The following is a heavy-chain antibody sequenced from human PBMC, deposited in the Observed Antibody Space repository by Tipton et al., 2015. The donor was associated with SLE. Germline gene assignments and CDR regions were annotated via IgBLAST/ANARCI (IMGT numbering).Heavy chain of an antibody. Sequence: SLRLSCAASGFTFSTYAMTWVRQAPGKGLEWVSTIYSGGFTSSSVSVEGRFIIFRDDSKNTVTLQLNSLVTEDTAVYYCARRYSSGWFIDSWGQGTLVTVSS. J-gene: IGHJ4*02. CDR2: IYSGGFT. CDR3: ARRYSSGWFIDS. CDR1: GFTFSTYA. D-gene: IGHD6-19*01. V-gene: IGHV3-23*03.